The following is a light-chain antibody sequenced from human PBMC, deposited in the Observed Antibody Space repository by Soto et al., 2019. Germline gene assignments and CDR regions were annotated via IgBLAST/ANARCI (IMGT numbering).Light chain of an antibody. CDR2: DVG. CDR1: SSDVGGYNY. CDR3: CSYAGSYTRV. V-gene: IGLV2-11*01. J-gene: IGLJ1*01. Sequence: QSVLTQPRSVSGSPGQSVTISCTGTSSDVGGYNYVSWYQQHPGKAPKLMIYDVGKRPSGVPDRFSGSKSDNTASLTISGLQAEDEADYYCCSYAGSYTRVFGTGTKGIVL.